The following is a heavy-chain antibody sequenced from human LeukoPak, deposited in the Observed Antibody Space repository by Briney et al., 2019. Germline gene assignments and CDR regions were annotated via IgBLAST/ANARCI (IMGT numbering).Heavy chain of an antibody. CDR2: VNRDGSET. J-gene: IGHJ6*02. Sequence: GGSLRLSCAASGSTLSNHWMTWVRQVPGRGPEWVANVNRDGSETYYLDSVKGRFTISKDNAKNSLYLQMNSLRAEDTALYHCARNNGMDVWGQGTTVIVSS. CDR1: GSTLSNHW. CDR3: ARNNGMDV. V-gene: IGHV3-7*03.